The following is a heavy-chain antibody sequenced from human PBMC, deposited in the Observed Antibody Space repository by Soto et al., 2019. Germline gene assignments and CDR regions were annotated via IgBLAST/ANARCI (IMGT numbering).Heavy chain of an antibody. J-gene: IGHJ4*02. CDR3: ARDLAEGAH. CDR2: INPASGST. Sequence: QVQLVQSGAEVKKPGASVKLSCRTSGYTFTHYYIHWVRQAPGQGLEWLGIINPASGSTNYAQDFQGRVTLTMDTSATTVYMDLSGLRAEDTAIFYCARDLAEGAHWGQGTLVTVSS. D-gene: IGHD3-3*02. V-gene: IGHV1-46*01. CDR1: GYTFTHYY.